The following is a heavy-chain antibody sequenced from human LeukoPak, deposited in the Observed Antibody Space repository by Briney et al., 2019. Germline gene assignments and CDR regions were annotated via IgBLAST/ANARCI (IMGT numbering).Heavy chain of an antibody. CDR2: VYYDGTS. J-gene: IGHJ4*02. D-gene: IGHD5-24*01. CDR1: GGSINSHSYS. V-gene: IGHV4-39*01. CDR3: VRHVSTNTGYFDS. Sequence: PSETLSLTCTVSGGSINSHSYSWGWIRQPPGKGLEWIGSVYYDGTSYSNPSLQSRAAVFVDTSRDQFSLDLSFVTAADTALYYCVRHVSTNTGYFDSCGQGTLVSVSS.